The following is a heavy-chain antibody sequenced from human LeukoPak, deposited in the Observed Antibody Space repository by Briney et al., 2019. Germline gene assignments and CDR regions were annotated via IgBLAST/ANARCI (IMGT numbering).Heavy chain of an antibody. CDR2: ISGSGVTT. J-gene: IGHJ6*03. Sequence: GGSLRLSCAASGFTFSSYAMSWVRQAPGKGLEWVSAISGSGVTTYFADSVKGRFTISRDNSKNTLCLQMNSLRAEDTAVYYCAKNVREADWYYYYMDVWGKGTTVTVSS. CDR3: AKNVREADWYYYYMDV. CDR1: GFTFSSYA. V-gene: IGHV3-23*01. D-gene: IGHD3-9*01.